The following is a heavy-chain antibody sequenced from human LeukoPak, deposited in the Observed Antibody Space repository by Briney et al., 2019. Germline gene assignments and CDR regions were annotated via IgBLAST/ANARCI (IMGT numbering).Heavy chain of an antibody. Sequence: GASVKVSCEASGYTFSSYYMHWVRQAPGQGLEWMGIINPSGGSTTYAQKFQGRVTMTRDTSTSTVYMELSSLRSEDTAAYYCARVDSSGYYGHYFDYWGQGTLVTVSS. V-gene: IGHV1-46*01. J-gene: IGHJ4*02. D-gene: IGHD3-22*01. CDR2: INPSGGST. CDR3: ARVDSSGYYGHYFDY. CDR1: GYTFSSYY.